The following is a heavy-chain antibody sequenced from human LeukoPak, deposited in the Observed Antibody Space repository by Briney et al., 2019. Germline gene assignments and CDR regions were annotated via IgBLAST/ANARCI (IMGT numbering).Heavy chain of an antibody. CDR1: GFTFSSYG. CDR2: IRYDGSNK. V-gene: IGHV3-30*02. CDR3: AKGGIAVSLSDY. D-gene: IGHD6-19*01. J-gene: IGHJ4*02. Sequence: PGGSLRLSCAASGFTFSSYGMHWVRQAPGKGLEWVAFIRYDGSNKYYADSVKGRFTISRDNSKNTLYLQMNSLRAEDTAVYYCAKGGIAVSLSDYWGQGTLVTVSS.